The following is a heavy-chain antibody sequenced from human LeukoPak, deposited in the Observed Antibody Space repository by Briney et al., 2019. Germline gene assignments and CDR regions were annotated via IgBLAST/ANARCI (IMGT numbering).Heavy chain of an antibody. Sequence: PGGSLRLSCAASGFTFSSYEMNLVRQAPGKGAEGVSYISSSCSTIYYADSVKGRFTISRDNAKNSLYLQMNSLRAEDTAVYYCAELGITMIGGVWGKGTTVTISS. CDR3: AELGITMIGGV. D-gene: IGHD3-10*02. V-gene: IGHV3-48*03. CDR1: GFTFSSYE. J-gene: IGHJ6*04. CDR2: ISSSCSTI.